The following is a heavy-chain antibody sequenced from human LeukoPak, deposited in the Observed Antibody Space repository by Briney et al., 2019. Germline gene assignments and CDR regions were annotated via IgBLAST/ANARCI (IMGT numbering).Heavy chain of an antibody. CDR1: GYTFTGYY. CDR3: ARDLVTGYRSGWYNY. CDR2: INANSGGT. V-gene: IGHV1-2*02. Sequence: ASVKVSCKASGYTFTGYYMHWVRQAPGQGLEWMGWINANSGGTNYAQKFQGRVTMTRDTSISTAYMELSRLRSDDTALYYCARDLVTGYRSGWYNYWGQGTLVTVSS. J-gene: IGHJ4*02. D-gene: IGHD6-19*01.